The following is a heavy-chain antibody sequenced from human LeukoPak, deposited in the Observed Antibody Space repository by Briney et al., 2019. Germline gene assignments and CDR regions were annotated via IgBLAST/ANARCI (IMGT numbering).Heavy chain of an antibody. CDR1: GFTSSSYA. D-gene: IGHD3-22*01. CDR3: ARAYYYDSSGYYYGYFQH. Sequence: GGSLRLSCAASGFTSSSYAMHWVRQAPGKGLEYVSAISSNGGSTYYANSVKGRFTISRDNSKNTLYLQMGSLRAEDMAVYYCARAYYYDSSGYYYGYFQHWGQGTLVTVSS. J-gene: IGHJ1*01. V-gene: IGHV3-64*01. CDR2: ISSNGGST.